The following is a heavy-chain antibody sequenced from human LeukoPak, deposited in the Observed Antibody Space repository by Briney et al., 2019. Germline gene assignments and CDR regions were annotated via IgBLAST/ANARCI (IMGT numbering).Heavy chain of an antibody. J-gene: IGHJ4*02. Sequence: GRSLRLSCAASGFTFSSYAMHWVRQAPGKGLEWVAVISYDGSNKYYADSVKGRFTISRDNSKNTLYLQMNSLRAEDTAVYYCARVKSRGDYVFDYWGQGTLVTVSS. V-gene: IGHV3-30*04. D-gene: IGHD4-17*01. CDR1: GFTFSSYA. CDR2: ISYDGSNK. CDR3: ARVKSRGDYVFDY.